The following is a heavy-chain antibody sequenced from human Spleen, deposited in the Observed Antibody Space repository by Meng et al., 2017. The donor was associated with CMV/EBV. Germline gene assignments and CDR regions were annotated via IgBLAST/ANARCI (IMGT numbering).Heavy chain of an antibody. V-gene: IGHV3-66*02. CDR2: MYSGGST. J-gene: IGHJ3*02. CDR3: AREVTTDFGVVIMRGAFDI. CDR1: GFTVSSNY. D-gene: IGHD3-3*01. Sequence: GESLKISCAASGFTVSSNYMSWVRQAPGKGLEWVSVMYSGGSTYYADSVKGRFTISRDNSKNTLFLQMNGLRAEDTAVYSCAREVTTDFGVVIMRGAFDIWGQGTMVTVSS.